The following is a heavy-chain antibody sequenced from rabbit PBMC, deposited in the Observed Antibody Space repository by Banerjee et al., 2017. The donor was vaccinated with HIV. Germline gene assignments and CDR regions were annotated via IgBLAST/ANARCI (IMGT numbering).Heavy chain of an antibody. J-gene: IGHJ4*01. CDR2: IYAGPSDST. Sequence: QEQLKESGGGLVKPGGTLTLTCTASGFSLSSYAMSWVRQAPGKGLEWIACIYAGPSDSTYYASWAKGRFTISKTSSTTVTLQMTSLTAADTATYFCARDSFGYAGDVNTLWGQGTLVTVS. CDR3: ARDSFGYAGDVNTL. D-gene: IGHD6-1*01. V-gene: IGHV1S45*01. CDR1: GFSLSSYA.